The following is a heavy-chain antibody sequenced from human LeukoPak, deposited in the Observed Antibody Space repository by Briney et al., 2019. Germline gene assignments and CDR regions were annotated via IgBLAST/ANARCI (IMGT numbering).Heavy chain of an antibody. J-gene: IGHJ4*02. CDR2: IWYDGSNK. V-gene: IGHV3-33*06. Sequence: GALRLSCAASGFTFSSYGMHWVRQAPGKGLEWVAVIWYDGSNKYYADSVKGRFTISRDNSKNTLYLQMNSLRAEDTAVYYCAKDSAPYYGDYDYWGQGTLVTVSS. CDR1: GFTFSSYG. CDR3: AKDSAPYYGDYDY. D-gene: IGHD4-17*01.